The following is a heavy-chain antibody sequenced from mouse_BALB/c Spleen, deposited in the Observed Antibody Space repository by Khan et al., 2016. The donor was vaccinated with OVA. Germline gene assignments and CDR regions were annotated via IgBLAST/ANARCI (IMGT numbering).Heavy chain of an antibody. CDR3: AISYYGNDWFAY. Sequence: QVQLKESGPGLVAPSQSLSIRCTVSGLSLTNYGVSWVRQPPGKGLEWLGVIWGDGSTNYHSVLKSRLTINKDNSKSQVFVKLNSLQPDDTATYFCAISYYGNDWFAYWGKGTLVTVSA. CDR2: IWGDGST. D-gene: IGHD2-12*01. V-gene: IGHV2-3*01. J-gene: IGHJ3*01. CDR1: GLSLTNYG.